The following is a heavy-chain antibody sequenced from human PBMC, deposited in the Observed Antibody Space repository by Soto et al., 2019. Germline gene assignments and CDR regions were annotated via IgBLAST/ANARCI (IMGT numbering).Heavy chain of an antibody. CDR1: GFTLSSYS. Sequence: GGSMRLSCAASGFTLSSYSMNWVRHAPGKWLEWVSSISSSSSYIYYADSVKGRFTISRDNAKNSLYPQMNTLRAEDTAVSSCARGVYFYDSSGYHEFWGQGTLVTVSS. D-gene: IGHD3-22*01. CDR2: ISSSSSYI. V-gene: IGHV3-21*01. J-gene: IGHJ4*02. CDR3: ARGVYFYDSSGYHEF.